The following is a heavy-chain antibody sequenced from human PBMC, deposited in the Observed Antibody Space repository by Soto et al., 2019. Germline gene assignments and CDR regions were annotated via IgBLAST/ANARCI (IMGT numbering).Heavy chain of an antibody. V-gene: IGHV3-7*01. CDR3: ASAYYYDSSGYSPGGY. Sequence: PGGSLRLSCAASGVTFSSYWMSWARQAPGKGLEWVANIKQDGSQKYYVDSVKGRFTISRDNAKNSLYLQMNSLRVEDTAVYYCASAYYYDSSGYSPGGYWGQGTLVTVSS. D-gene: IGHD3-22*01. CDR2: IKQDGSQK. CDR1: GVTFSSYW. J-gene: IGHJ4*02.